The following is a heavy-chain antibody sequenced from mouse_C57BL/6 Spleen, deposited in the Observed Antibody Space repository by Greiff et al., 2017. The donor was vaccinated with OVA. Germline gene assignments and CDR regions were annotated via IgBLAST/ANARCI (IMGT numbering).Heavy chain of an antibody. V-gene: IGHV1-15*01. J-gene: IGHJ4*01. CDR3: TPYDGEAMDY. Sequence: QVQLQQSGAELVRPGASVTLSCKASGYTFTDYEMHWVKQTPVHGLEWIGAIDPETGGPAYNQKFKGKAILTADKSSSTAYMELRSLTSEDSAVYYCTPYDGEAMDYWGQGTSVTVSS. D-gene: IGHD2-3*01. CDR1: GYTFTDYE. CDR2: IDPETGGP.